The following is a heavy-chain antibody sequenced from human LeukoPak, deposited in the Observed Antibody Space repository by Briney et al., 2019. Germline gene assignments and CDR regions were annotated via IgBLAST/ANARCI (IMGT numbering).Heavy chain of an antibody. CDR3: ARDSGPPSPFDY. Sequence: GGSLRLSCAASGFNFDEYTMHWVRQVPGKGLEWVSVIDWNSDSKYYLESVKGRFTISRDNSKNSLYLQMNSLRAEDTAVYYCARDSGPPSPFDYWGQGTLVTVSS. CDR1: GFNFDEYT. D-gene: IGHD2-15*01. V-gene: IGHV3-43*01. J-gene: IGHJ4*02. CDR2: IDWNSDSK.